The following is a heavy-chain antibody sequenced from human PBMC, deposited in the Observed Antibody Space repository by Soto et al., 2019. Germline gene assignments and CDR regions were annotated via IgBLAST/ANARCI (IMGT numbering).Heavy chain of an antibody. Sequence: QVQLVESGGGEVQPGRSLRLSCAASGFTFSSYAMHWVRQAPGKGLEWVAVISYDGSNKYYADSVKGRFTISRDNSKNTLYLQMNSLRAEDTAVYYCARDARRGDAFDLWGQGTMVTVSS. V-gene: IGHV3-30-3*01. CDR3: ARDARRGDAFDL. CDR2: ISYDGSNK. J-gene: IGHJ3*01. CDR1: GFTFSSYA.